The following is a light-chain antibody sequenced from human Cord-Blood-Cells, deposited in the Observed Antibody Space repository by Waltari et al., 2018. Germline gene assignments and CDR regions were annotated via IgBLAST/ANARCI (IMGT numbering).Light chain of an antibody. V-gene: IGLV2-8*01. J-gene: IGLJ1*01. Sequence: QSALTQPPSASGSPGQSVTISCTGTSSDVGGYNYVSWYQQHPGKAPKPMIYEVSKRPSGVPDRVSGSTSGNTASLTVSGLQAEDEADYYCSSYAGSNNPYVFGTVTKVTVL. CDR1: SSDVGGYNY. CDR2: EVS. CDR3: SSYAGSNNPYV.